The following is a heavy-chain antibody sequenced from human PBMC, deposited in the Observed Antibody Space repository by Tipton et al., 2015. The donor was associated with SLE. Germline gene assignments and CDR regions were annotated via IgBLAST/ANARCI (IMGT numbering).Heavy chain of an antibody. CDR1: GGSISSYY. D-gene: IGHD3-22*01. J-gene: IGHJ4*02. CDR2: IYTSGST. CDR3: ARVSDYYDSSGYYPASYYLDY. V-gene: IGHV4-4*08. Sequence: TLSLTCTVSGGSISSYYWSWIRQPPGKGLEWIGYIYTSGSTNYNPSLKSRVTISVDTSKNQFSLKLSSVTAADTAVYYCARVSDYYDSSGYYPASYYLDYWGQGTLVTVSS.